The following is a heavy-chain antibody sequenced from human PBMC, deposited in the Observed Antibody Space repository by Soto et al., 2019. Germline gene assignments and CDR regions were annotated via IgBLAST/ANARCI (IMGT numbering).Heavy chain of an antibody. J-gene: IGHJ5*02. CDR2: ISSSSSTI. CDR3: AKDGYSSSWYSVWFDP. Sequence: SLRLSCAASGFTFRSYSMNWVRQAPGKGLEWVSYISSSSSTIYYADSVKGRFTISRDNAKNTLYLQMNSLRAEDTAVYYCAKDGYSSSWYSVWFDPWGQGTLVTVSS. CDR1: GFTFRSYS. D-gene: IGHD6-13*01. V-gene: IGHV3-48*01.